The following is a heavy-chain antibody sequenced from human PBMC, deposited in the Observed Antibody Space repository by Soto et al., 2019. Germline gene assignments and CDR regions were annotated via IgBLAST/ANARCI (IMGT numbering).Heavy chain of an antibody. J-gene: IGHJ5*02. D-gene: IGHD6-6*01. CDR2: IVPILDKT. Sequence: QVQLVQSGAEVKKPGSSVKVPCKVSGGTFSSYTITWVRQAPGQGLEWMGRIVPILDKTNYAPEFQCRLTIAADKSSTTAFMELSGLRFEDLAIYYCARAVSIQVPAPLGSWGQGTLVTVSS. CDR3: ARAVSIQVPAPLGS. CDR1: GGTFSSYT. V-gene: IGHV1-69*08.